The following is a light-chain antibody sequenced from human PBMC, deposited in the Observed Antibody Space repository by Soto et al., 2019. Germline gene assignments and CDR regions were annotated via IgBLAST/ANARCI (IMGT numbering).Light chain of an antibody. CDR2: RNY. CDR3: GAWDDSLSGWV. J-gene: IGLJ3*02. CDR1: SSNIGSNH. Sequence: QLVLTQPPSASETPGQRVTISCSGSSSNIGSNHVYWYQHLPGTAPKLLIYRNYLRPSGVPDRFFASKSATSASLAISGLRSDDEADYYCGAWDDSLSGWVFGGGTKLTVL. V-gene: IGLV1-47*01.